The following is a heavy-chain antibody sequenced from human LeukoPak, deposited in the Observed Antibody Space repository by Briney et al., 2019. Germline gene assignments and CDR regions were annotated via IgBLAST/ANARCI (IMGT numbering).Heavy chain of an antibody. Sequence: PGRSLRLSCAASGFTFSSYAMHWVRQAPGKGLEWVAVISYDGSNKYYADSVKGRFTISRDNSKNTLYLQMNSLRAEDTAAYYCAGRSYFDYWGQGTLVTVSS. CDR2: ISYDGSNK. J-gene: IGHJ4*02. V-gene: IGHV3-30-3*01. CDR1: GFTFSSYA. CDR3: AGRSYFDY.